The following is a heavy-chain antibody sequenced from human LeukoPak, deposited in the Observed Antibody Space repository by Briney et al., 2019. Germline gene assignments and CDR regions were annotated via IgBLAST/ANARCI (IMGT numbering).Heavy chain of an antibody. J-gene: IGHJ6*02. D-gene: IGHD6-13*01. Sequence: GGSLRLSCAASGFTFSSYAMSWVRQAPGKGLEWVSAISGSGGSTYYADSVKGRFTISRDNSKNTLYLQMNSLRAEDTAVYYCAKMSSSWTYYYGMDVWGQGTTVTVSS. CDR3: AKMSSSWTYYYGMDV. V-gene: IGHV3-23*01. CDR1: GFTFSSYA. CDR2: ISGSGGST.